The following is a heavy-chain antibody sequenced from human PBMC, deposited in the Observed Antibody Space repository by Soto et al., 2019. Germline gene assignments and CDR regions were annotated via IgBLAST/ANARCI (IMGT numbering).Heavy chain of an antibody. CDR1: GFTFSNYA. CDR2: TSYDGNNE. J-gene: IGHJ4*02. CDR3: AKDKGVFNWATSYFDY. Sequence: GGSLSLSCAPSGFTFSNYAMHWVRQAPGKGLEWVALTSYDGNNEYYTDSVKGRFTISRDNSKNTLFLQMNSPRPEDTAVYYCAKDKGVFNWATSYFDYWGQGALVTVSS. V-gene: IGHV3-30*18. D-gene: IGHD1-1*01.